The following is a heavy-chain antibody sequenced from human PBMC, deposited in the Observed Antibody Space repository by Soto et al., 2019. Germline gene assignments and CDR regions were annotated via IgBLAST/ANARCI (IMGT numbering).Heavy chain of an antibody. J-gene: IGHJ4*02. CDR1: GYTFTRDA. CDR3: ARMTDYGDYEYFDY. D-gene: IGHD4-17*01. Sequence: QIQLVQSGPEVKKPGASVEVSCKASGYTFTRDAITWVRQAPGQGLEWMGWISAYNGNINYAQKLQDRVTMTTDTSTSTAYMELRSLTSDDTAVYYCARMTDYGDYEYFDYWGQGTLVTVSS. CDR2: ISAYNGNI. V-gene: IGHV1-18*01.